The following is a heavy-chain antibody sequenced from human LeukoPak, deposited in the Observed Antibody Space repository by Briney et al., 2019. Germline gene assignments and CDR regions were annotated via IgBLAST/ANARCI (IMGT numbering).Heavy chain of an antibody. J-gene: IGHJ6*03. CDR2: INHSGST. CDR1: GGSFSGYY. Sequence: SETLSLTCAVYGGSFSGYYWSWIRQPPGKGLEWIGEINHSGSTNYNPSLKSRVTISVDTSKNQFSLKLSSVTAADTAVYYCARPTRRYYYYMDVWGKGTTATVSS. D-gene: IGHD1-1*01. CDR3: ARPTRRYYYYMDV. V-gene: IGHV4-34*01.